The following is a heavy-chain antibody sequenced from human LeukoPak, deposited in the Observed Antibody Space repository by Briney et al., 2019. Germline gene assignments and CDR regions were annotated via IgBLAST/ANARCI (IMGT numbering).Heavy chain of an antibody. V-gene: IGHV3-48*02. D-gene: IGHD6-13*01. Sequence: GGSLRLSCAAAGFTFTTYSMNWVRQAPGTGLERVSYISGSSTTIYYADSVKGRFTISRDNAKNSLYLQMSSLRDEDTAVYYCAKTASGQQLGRGWFDPWGQGTLVTVSS. CDR1: GFTFTTYS. CDR2: ISGSSTTI. J-gene: IGHJ5*02. CDR3: AKTASGQQLGRGWFDP.